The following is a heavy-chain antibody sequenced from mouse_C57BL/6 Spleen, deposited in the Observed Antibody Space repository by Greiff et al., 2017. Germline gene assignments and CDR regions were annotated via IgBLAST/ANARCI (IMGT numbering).Heavy chain of an antibody. Sequence: EVQLQQSGTVLARPGASVKMSCKTSGYTFTSYWMHWVKQRPGQGLEWIGAIYPGNSDTSYNQKFKGKAKLTAVTSASTAYMELSSLTNEDSAVYYCTRMRDDYDVKYFDYWGQGTTLTVSS. CDR3: TRMRDDYDVKYFDY. J-gene: IGHJ2*01. CDR2: IYPGNSDT. V-gene: IGHV1-5*01. CDR1: GYTFTSYW. D-gene: IGHD2-4*01.